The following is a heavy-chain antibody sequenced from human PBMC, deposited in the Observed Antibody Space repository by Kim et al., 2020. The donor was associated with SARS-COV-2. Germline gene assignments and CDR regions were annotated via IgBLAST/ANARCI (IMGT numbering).Heavy chain of an antibody. CDR2: ISDGGGST. V-gene: IGHV3-23*01. CDR3: ARGQVEITMVLVAFFSSRHCFDY. Sequence: GGSLRLSCTVSGFTLTNYPVNWVRQAPGKGLEWVSSISDGGGSTSYADSVKGRFAISRDNSKNKVYLQMNGLRAEDTAVYYCARGQVEITMVLVAFFSSRHCFDYWGQGTLVTVSS. J-gene: IGHJ4*02. CDR1: GFTLTNYP. D-gene: IGHD3-10*01.